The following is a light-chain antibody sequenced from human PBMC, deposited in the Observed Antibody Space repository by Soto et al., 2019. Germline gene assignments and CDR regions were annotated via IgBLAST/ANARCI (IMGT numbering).Light chain of an antibody. V-gene: IGKV1-5*03. CDR2: KAS. CDR3: QHYNSYSEA. Sequence: DIQMTHSLFTLSGTVTEGVTITCRASQTISSWLAWYQQKPGKAPKLLIYKASTLKSGVPSRFSGSGSGTEFTLTISSLQPDDFANYYCQHYNSYSEAFGHGTRWIS. J-gene: IGKJ1*01. CDR1: QTISSW.